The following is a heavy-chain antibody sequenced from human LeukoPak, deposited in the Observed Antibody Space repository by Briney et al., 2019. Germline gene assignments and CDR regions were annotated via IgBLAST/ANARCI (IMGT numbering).Heavy chain of an antibody. Sequence: ASVKVSCKVSGYTFTSYDINWVRQATGQGLEWMGCMNPNSGNTGYAQKFQGTVTITRNTSISTAYMELSSLRSDDTAVYYCARGSGQRWFYYYYMDVWGKGTTVTVSS. CDR2: MNPNSGNT. CDR1: GYTFTSYD. J-gene: IGHJ6*03. CDR3: ARGSGQRWFYYYYMDV. V-gene: IGHV1-8*03. D-gene: IGHD4-23*01.